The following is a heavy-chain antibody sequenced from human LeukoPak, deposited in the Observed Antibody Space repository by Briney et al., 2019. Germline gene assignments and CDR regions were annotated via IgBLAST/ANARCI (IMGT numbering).Heavy chain of an antibody. J-gene: IGHJ5*02. V-gene: IGHV1-46*01. D-gene: IGHD4/OR15-4a*01. CDR3: ARDGMVVRPYNWFDP. CDR1: GYTFTSYY. CDR2: INPSGGST. Sequence: ASVKVSCKASGYTFTSYYMHWLRQAPGQGLEWMGIINPSGGSTSYAQKFQGRVTMTRDTSTSTVYMELSSLRSEDTAVYYCARDGMVVRPYNWFDPWGQGTLVTVSS.